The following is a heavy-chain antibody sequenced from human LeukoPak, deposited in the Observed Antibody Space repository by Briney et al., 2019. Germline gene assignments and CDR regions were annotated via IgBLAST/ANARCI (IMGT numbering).Heavy chain of an antibody. J-gene: IGHJ4*02. D-gene: IGHD6-19*01. CDR3: ARESRKWLVLGGVDY. Sequence: PGGSLRLSCAASGFTFNDYYMSWIRQAPGKGLEWVSYMSSSGSTIYYADSVKGRFTISRDNAKNSLYLQMNSLRAEDTAVYYWARESRKWLVLGGVDYWGQGTLVTVSS. CDR2: MSSSGSTI. V-gene: IGHV3-11*04. CDR1: GFTFNDYY.